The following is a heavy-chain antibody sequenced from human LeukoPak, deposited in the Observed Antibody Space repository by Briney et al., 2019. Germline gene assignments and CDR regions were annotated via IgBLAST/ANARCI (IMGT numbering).Heavy chain of an antibody. CDR2: IFYSGTS. CDR1: GGSARSSGYF. V-gene: IGHV4-39*01. D-gene: IGHD2-15*01. CDR3: VRHVGSVSWYFGL. J-gene: IGHJ2*01. Sequence: PSETLSLTCTVSGGSARSSGYFWGWIRQPPGMGLEWIGTIFYSGTSYYNPSLKSRVTISLDTSKNQFSLNLTSVTATDTAVYYCVRHVGSVSWYFGLWGRGTLVTVSS.